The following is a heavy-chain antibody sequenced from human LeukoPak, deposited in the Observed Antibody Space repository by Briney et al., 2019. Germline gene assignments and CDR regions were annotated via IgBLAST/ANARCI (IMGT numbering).Heavy chain of an antibody. D-gene: IGHD1-1*01. CDR3: ARGNDGYYFDY. V-gene: IGHV4-59*08. CDR2: IYYSGST. CDR1: GVSISPYY. Sequence: SETLSLTCAVSGVSISPYYWAWIRQPPGKGLEWIGYIYYSGSTNYNPSLKSRVTISVDTSKNQFSLKLSSVTAADTAVYYCARGNDGYYFDYWGQGTLVTVSS. J-gene: IGHJ4*02.